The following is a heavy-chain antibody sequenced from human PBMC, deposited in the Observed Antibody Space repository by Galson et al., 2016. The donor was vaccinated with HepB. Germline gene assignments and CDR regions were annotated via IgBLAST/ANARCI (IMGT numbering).Heavy chain of an antibody. CDR1: GFPFHAYA. Sequence: SLRLSCAASGFPFHAYAIHWVRQAPGKGLEWVSGISWNSGDIKYADSVKGRFIVSRDNAKNAVYLQMRTLRVEDTALYFCAKEDMYGVVITGEDPFDVWGQGTMVTVSS. CDR3: AKEDMYGVVITGEDPFDV. V-gene: IGHV3-9*01. CDR2: ISWNSGDI. D-gene: IGHD3-3*01. J-gene: IGHJ3*01.